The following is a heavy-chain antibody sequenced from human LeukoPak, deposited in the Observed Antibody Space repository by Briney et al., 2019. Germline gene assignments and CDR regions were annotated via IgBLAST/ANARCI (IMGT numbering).Heavy chain of an antibody. CDR2: IYTGGST. V-gene: IGHV3-53*01. Sequence: PGGSLRLSCAASGVTVSSNYMTWVRQAPGKGLEWVSVIYTGGSTYYADSVKGRFTISRDNSKNTLYLQMNSLGAEATAVYYCGKTGGTGYYDNSGYYYFDSWGQGTLVTVSS. CDR3: GKTGGTGYYDNSGYYYFDS. J-gene: IGHJ4*02. CDR1: GVTVSSNY. D-gene: IGHD3-22*01.